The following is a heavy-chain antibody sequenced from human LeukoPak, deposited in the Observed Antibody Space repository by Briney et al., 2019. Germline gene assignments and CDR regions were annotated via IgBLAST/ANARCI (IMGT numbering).Heavy chain of an antibody. V-gene: IGHV1-3*01. D-gene: IGHD2-15*01. J-gene: IGHJ3*02. Sequence: ASVKVSCKASGYTFTSYAMHWVRQAPGQRLEWMGWINAGNGNTKYSQKFQGRVTISRDTSASTAYMELSSLRSEDTAVYYCARDHWGCSGGSCYSAAFDIWGQGTMVTVSS. CDR3: ARDHWGCSGGSCYSAAFDI. CDR2: INAGNGNT. CDR1: GYTFTSYA.